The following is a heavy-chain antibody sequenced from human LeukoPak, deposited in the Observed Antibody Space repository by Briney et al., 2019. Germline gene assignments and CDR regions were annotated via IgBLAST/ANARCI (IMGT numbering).Heavy chain of an antibody. Sequence: SETLSLTCTVSGGSISSSSHYWGWIRQPPGKGLEWIGSIYYSGSINYNPSLKSRVTISADTSKNQLSLKLSSVTAADTAVYYCARLRGGGNTPRGAFDIWGQGTMVTVSS. J-gene: IGHJ3*02. D-gene: IGHD2-15*01. CDR1: GGSISSSSHY. CDR3: ARLRGGGNTPRGAFDI. CDR2: IYYSGSI. V-gene: IGHV4-39*07.